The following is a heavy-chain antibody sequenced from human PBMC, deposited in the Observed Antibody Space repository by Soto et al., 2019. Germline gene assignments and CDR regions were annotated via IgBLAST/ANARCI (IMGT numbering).Heavy chain of an antibody. J-gene: IGHJ5*02. D-gene: IGHD6-6*01. Sequence: LSLTCAVSGGSISSGGYSWSWIRQPPGKGLEWIGYIYHSGSTYYNPSLKSRVTISVDRSKNQFSLKLSSVTAADTAVYYCARGGSSSLPFDPWGQGTLVTVSS. CDR2: IYHSGST. V-gene: IGHV4-30-2*01. CDR3: ARGGSSSLPFDP. CDR1: GGSISSGGYS.